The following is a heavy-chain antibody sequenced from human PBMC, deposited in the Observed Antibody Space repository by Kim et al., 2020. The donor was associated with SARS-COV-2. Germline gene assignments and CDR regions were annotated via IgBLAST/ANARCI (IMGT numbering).Heavy chain of an antibody. CDR3: TVTSYLGGDFPCAFDH. CDR1: GGSFVNFF. Sequence: SETLSLTCAVYGGSFVNFFWHCDRQSPGNGLEWIGETKKSVVTTYNPSLTSRATLSAETSKDQFSLKLDSWPPADPAVISLTVTSYLGGDFPCAFDHW. D-gene: IGHD3-16*01. CDR2: TKKSVVT. V-gene: IGHV4-34*01. J-gene: IGHJ4*01.